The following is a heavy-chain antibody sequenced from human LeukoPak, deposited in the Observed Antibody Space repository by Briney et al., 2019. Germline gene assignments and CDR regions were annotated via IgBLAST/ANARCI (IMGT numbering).Heavy chain of an antibody. D-gene: IGHD6-13*01. J-gene: IGHJ4*02. Sequence: PSETLSLTCTVAGGSISSYYWSWLRQPPGKGLEWIGYIYYSGSTNYNPSLKSRVTISVDTSKNPFSLKRSSVTAADTAVYYCARDSSHTAAGIDYWGQGTLVTVSS. V-gene: IGHV4-59*13. CDR3: ARDSSHTAAGIDY. CDR1: GGSISSYY. CDR2: IYYSGST.